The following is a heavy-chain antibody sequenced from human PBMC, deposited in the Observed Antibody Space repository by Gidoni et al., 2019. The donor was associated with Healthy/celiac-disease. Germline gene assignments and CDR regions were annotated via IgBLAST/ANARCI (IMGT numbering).Heavy chain of an antibody. CDR3: AREGSGWLAYFDY. CDR1: GGSISSYY. CDR2: IYYSGST. D-gene: IGHD6-19*01. Sequence: QGQLQESGPGRVKPSETLSLTCTVSGGSISSYYWSWIRQPPGHGLEWIGDIYYSGSTTYNPSLKIRVTISVDTSKNQFSLKLSSVTAADTAVYYCAREGSGWLAYFDYWGQGTLVTVSS. J-gene: IGHJ4*02. V-gene: IGHV4-59*01.